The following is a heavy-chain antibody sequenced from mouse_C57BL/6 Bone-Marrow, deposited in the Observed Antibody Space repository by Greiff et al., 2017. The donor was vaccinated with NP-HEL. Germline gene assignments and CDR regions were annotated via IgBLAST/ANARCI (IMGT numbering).Heavy chain of an antibody. Sequence: QVQLQQPGAELVKPGASVKLSCKASGYTFTSYWMHWVKQRPGQGLEWIGMIHPNSGSTNYNEKFKSKATLTVDKSSSTAYMQLSSLTSEDSAVYYCTRLQRRRRSYYFDYWGQGTTLTVSS. CDR2: IHPNSGST. D-gene: IGHD3-2*02. V-gene: IGHV1-64*01. CDR3: TRLQRRRRSYYFDY. J-gene: IGHJ2*01. CDR1: GYTFTSYW.